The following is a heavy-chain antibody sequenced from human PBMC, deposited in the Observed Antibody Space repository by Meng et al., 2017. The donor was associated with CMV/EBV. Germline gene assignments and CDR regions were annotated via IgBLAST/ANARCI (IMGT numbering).Heavy chain of an antibody. CDR3: ARTVTTFGDAFDI. CDR1: GGSISSSSYY. Sequence: QMRVSVPGLVKPSETLSLTFTVSGGSISSSSYYWGWIRQPPGKGLEWIGSIYYSGSTYYNPSLKSRVTISVDTSKNQFSLKLSSVTAADTAVYYCARTVTTFGDAFDIWGQGTMVTVSS. J-gene: IGHJ3*02. V-gene: IGHV4-39*07. D-gene: IGHD4-17*01. CDR2: IYYSGST.